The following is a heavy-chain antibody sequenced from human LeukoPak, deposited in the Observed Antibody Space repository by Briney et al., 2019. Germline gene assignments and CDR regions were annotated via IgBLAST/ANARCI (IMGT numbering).Heavy chain of an antibody. J-gene: IGHJ6*03. Sequence: PSETLSLTCTVSGYSISSGYYWGWIRQPPGKGLEWIGIIYHSGSTYYNPSLKSRVTISVDTSKNQFSLKLSSVTAADTAVYYCARDAGYSSSWYYYYYMDVWGKGTTVTVSS. CDR3: ARDAGYSSSWYYYYYMDV. V-gene: IGHV4-38-2*02. CDR1: GYSISSGYY. CDR2: IYHSGST. D-gene: IGHD6-13*01.